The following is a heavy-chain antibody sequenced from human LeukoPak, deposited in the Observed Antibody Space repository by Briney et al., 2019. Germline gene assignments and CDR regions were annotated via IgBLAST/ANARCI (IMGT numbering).Heavy chain of an antibody. Sequence: GGSLRLSCAASGFTFSSNAMHWVRQAPGKGLEWVAVISYDGNNKYYAASVEGRFTVSRDNSKNTLFLQMNSLRAEDTAIYYCARDYGTVGETCLEYWGQGTLVTVSS. J-gene: IGHJ4*02. V-gene: IGHV3-30-3*01. CDR1: GFTFSSNA. CDR3: ARDYGTVGETCLEY. CDR2: ISYDGNNK. D-gene: IGHD1-26*01.